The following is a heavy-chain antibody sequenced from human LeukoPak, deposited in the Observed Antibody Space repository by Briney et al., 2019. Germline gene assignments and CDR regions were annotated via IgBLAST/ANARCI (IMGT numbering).Heavy chain of an antibody. Sequence: GASVKVSCKASGYTFTGYYMHWVRQAPGQGLEWMGWINPNSGGTNYAQKFQGRVTMTRDTSISTAYMELSRLRSDDTAVYYCARVAHQGEVVVMLDYWGQGTLVTVSS. CDR1: GYTFTGYY. CDR2: INPNSGGT. D-gene: IGHD3-22*01. J-gene: IGHJ4*02. CDR3: ARVAHQGEVVVMLDY. V-gene: IGHV1-2*02.